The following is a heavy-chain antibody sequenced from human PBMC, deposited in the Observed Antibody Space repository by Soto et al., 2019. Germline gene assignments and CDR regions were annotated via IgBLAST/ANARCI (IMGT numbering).Heavy chain of an antibody. CDR2: IIPIFGTA. V-gene: IGHV1-69*13. J-gene: IGHJ4*02. D-gene: IGHD6-6*01. Sequence: SVKVSCKASGGTFSSYAISWVRQAPGQGLEWMGGIIPIFGTANYAQKFQGRVTITADESTSTAYMELSSLRSEDTAVYYCARSPKYSSSPTSFDYWGQGTLVTVSS. CDR1: GGTFSSYA. CDR3: ARSPKYSSSPTSFDY.